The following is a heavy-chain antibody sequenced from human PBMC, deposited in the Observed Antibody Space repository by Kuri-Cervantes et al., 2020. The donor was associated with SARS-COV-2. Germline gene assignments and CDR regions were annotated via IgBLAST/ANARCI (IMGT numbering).Heavy chain of an antibody. CDR2: IRYDGSNK. V-gene: IGHV3-30*02. D-gene: IGHD2-2*01. CDR1: GFTFSSYG. J-gene: IGHJ2*01. Sequence: GGALRLSCAASGFTFSSYGMHLVRQAPGKGLEWVAFIRYDGSNKYYADSVKGRFTISRDNSKNTLYLQMNSLRAEDTSVYYCAKDSPEIVVVPAAPLYFDLWGRGTLVTVSS. CDR3: AKDSPEIVVVPAAPLYFDL.